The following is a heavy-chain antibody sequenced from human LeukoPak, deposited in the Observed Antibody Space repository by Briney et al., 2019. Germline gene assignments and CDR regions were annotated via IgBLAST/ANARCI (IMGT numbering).Heavy chain of an antibody. CDR1: GGTFSSYA. V-gene: IGHV1-69*04. CDR2: IIPILGIA. CDR3: ARMDRMLLQLIDY. D-gene: IGHD2-15*01. J-gene: IGHJ4*02. Sequence: ASVKVSCKASGGTFSSYAISWVRQAPGQGLEWMGRIIPILGIANYAQKSQGRVTITADKSTSTAYMELSRLRSDDTAVYYCARMDRMLLQLIDYWGQGTLVTVSS.